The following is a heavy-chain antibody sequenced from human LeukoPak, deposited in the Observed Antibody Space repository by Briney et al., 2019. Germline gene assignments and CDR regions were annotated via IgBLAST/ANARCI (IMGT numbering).Heavy chain of an antibody. D-gene: IGHD6-19*01. Sequence: GGSLRLSCAASGFTVSSNYMTWVRQAPGRGREWVSDIYKGDNTNYADSVKGRFTISRDSSKNTLFLQMNSLRAEDTAVYYCARASQWLAFDYWGQGTLVTVSS. J-gene: IGHJ4*02. CDR1: GFTVSSNY. CDR2: IYKGDNT. CDR3: ARASQWLAFDY. V-gene: IGHV3-66*01.